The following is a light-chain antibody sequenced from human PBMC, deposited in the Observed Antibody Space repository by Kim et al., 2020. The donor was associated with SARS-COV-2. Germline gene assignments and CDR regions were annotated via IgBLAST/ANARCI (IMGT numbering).Light chain of an antibody. CDR2: RSD. Sequence: TSSLCGSWNSYKVGEQAAAGLQQHQGPPPKVPSYRSDNRPSEISERLSASRSGNTASLTITGLQPEDEADYYCAAWDSSLSAWVFGGGTQLTVL. J-gene: IGLJ3*02. CDR3: AAWDSSLSAWV. V-gene: IGLV10-54*01. CDR1: SYKVGEQA.